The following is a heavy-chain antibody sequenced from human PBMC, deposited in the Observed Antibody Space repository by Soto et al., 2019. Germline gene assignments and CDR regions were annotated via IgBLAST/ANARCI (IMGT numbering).Heavy chain of an antibody. CDR3: ARLTDSGYDYYYYYYMDV. CDR1: GYSFTSYW. V-gene: IGHV5-51*01. J-gene: IGHJ6*03. CDR2: IYPGDSDT. Sequence: GESLKISCKGSGYSFTSYWIGWVLQMPWKGLEWMGIIYPGDSDTRYSPSFQGQVTISADKSISTAYLQWSSLKASDTAMYYCARLTDSGYDYYYYYYMDVWGKGTTVTVSS. D-gene: IGHD5-12*01.